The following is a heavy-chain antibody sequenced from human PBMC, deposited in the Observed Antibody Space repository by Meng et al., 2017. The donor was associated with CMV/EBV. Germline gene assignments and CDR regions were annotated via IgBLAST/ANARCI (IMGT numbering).Heavy chain of an antibody. CDR1: FNFRNYA. V-gene: IGHV3-30-3*01. CDR2: VSYDGGIT. CDR3: AREGEITIIGYPTFTFDY. Sequence: FNFRNYAIHWVRQAPGRGLEWVAVVSYDGGITYYTDSVKGRFTISRDNSKNTMYLQMNSLRPEDTAVYYCAREGEITIIGYPTFTFDYWGLGTLVTVSS. J-gene: IGHJ4*02. D-gene: IGHD3-22*01.